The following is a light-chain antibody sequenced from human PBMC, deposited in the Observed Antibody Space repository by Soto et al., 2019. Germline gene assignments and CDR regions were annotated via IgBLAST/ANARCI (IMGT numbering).Light chain of an antibody. Sequence: EIVMTQSPATLSVSPGERATLSCRASQSVRSNLAWYQQKPGQAPRLLIYGASTRATGIPDRLSGSGSGTEFTRTISSLQSEDSAVYYCQQYYNWSRRAWTFGQGTKVEIK. J-gene: IGKJ1*01. CDR3: QQYYNWSRRAWT. V-gene: IGKV3-15*01. CDR1: QSVRSN. CDR2: GAS.